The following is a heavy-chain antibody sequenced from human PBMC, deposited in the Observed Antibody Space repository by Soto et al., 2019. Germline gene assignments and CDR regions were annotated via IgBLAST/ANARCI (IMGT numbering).Heavy chain of an antibody. D-gene: IGHD2-2*01. J-gene: IGHJ5*02. Sequence: QVQLQESGPGLVKPSGTLSLTCAVSGGSISSSNWWTWVRQPPGKGLEWIGAIYHSGSTNYNPSLKSRVTISVDKSKNQFSLRLSSVTAADTAVYYCARDFCSSTSCYPNWFDPWGQGTLVTVSS. CDR1: GGSISSSNW. V-gene: IGHV4-4*02. CDR2: IYHSGST. CDR3: ARDFCSSTSCYPNWFDP.